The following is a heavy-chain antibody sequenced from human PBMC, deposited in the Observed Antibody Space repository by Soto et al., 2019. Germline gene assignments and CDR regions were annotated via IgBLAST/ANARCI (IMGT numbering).Heavy chain of an antibody. CDR1: GGTFSSYA. CDR3: ARRYGSGSYYNYYYFDY. Sequence: SVKVSCKASGGTFSSYAISWVRQAPGQGLEWMGGIIPIFGTANYAQKFQGRVTITADESTSTAYMELSSLRSEDTAVYYCARRYGSGSYYNYYYFDYWGQGTLVTVSS. V-gene: IGHV1-69*13. D-gene: IGHD3-10*01. CDR2: IIPIFGTA. J-gene: IGHJ4*02.